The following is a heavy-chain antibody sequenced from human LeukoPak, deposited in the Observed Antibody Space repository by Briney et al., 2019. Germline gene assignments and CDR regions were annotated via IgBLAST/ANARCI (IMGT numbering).Heavy chain of an antibody. Sequence: GGSLRLSCAASGFTFTTYWMSWVRQAPGKGLEWVANIKQDGSEKYYVDSVRGRFTISRDNANNSVYPQMDSLRAEDTAVYYCARSYGGWFDPWGQGTLVTVSS. J-gene: IGHJ5*02. CDR3: ARSYGGWFDP. CDR2: IKQDGSEK. V-gene: IGHV3-7*04. D-gene: IGHD3-10*01. CDR1: GFTFTTYW.